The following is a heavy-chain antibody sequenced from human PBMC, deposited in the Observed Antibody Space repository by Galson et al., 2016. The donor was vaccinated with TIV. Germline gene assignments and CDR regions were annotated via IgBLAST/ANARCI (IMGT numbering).Heavy chain of an antibody. J-gene: IGHJ4*02. CDR1: GYSFSRHA. D-gene: IGHD3-10*01. CDR3: ARAAGHSASGSYPGY. CDR2: INTNTGNP. V-gene: IGHV7-4-1*02. Sequence: SVKVSCKASGYSFSRHALNWVRQAPGQGLEWMGWINTNTGNPMYAQGFTGRFVFSLDTSVSTAYLQISSLKAEDTAVYYCARAAGHSASGSYPGYWGQGTLVTVSA.